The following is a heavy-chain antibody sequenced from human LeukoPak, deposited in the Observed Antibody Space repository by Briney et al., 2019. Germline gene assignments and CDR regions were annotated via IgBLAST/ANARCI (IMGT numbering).Heavy chain of an antibody. D-gene: IGHD1-1*01. Sequence: GGSLRLSCAASGLSFSDYSMTWIRQAPGKGPEWVSHITATGNIGYSADSVKGRFTISRDNAKNTLYLEMNSLRVEDTAVYYCAKLSPYYHMDVWGQGTTVIVSS. J-gene: IGHJ6*03. CDR2: ITATGNIG. CDR3: AKLSPYYHMDV. CDR1: GLSFSDYS. V-gene: IGHV3-11*04.